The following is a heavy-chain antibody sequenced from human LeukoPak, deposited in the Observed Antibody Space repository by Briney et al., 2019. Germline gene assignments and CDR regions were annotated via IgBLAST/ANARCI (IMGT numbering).Heavy chain of an antibody. CDR2: IKPNSGGT. Sequence: ASVKVSCKASGYTFTGYYMHWVRQAPGQGVEWMGWIKPNSGGTNYAQKFQDRVTMTRDTSISTAYMELSRLRSDDTAVYYCARVPATVSWFDPWGQGTLVTVSS. V-gene: IGHV1-2*02. D-gene: IGHD1-14*01. CDR3: ARVPATVSWFDP. J-gene: IGHJ5*02. CDR1: GYTFTGYY.